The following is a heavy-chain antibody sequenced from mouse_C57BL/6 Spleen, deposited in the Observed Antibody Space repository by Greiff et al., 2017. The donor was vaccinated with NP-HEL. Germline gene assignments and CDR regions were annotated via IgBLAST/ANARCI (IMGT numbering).Heavy chain of an antibody. J-gene: IGHJ2*01. Sequence: EVQLQQSGPELVKPGASVKIPCKASGYTFTDYNMDWVKQSHGKSLEWIGDINPNNGGTIYNQKFKGKATLTVDKSSSTAYMELRSLTSEDTAVYYCARGDYGHYYVDYWGQGTTLTVAS. CDR3: ARGDYGHYYVDY. V-gene: IGHV1-18*01. CDR2: INPNNGGT. CDR1: GYTFTDYN. D-gene: IGHD1-1*02.